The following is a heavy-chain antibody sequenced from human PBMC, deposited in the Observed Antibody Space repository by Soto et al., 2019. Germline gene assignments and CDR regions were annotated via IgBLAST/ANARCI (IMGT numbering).Heavy chain of an antibody. CDR2: IIPIFGTA. D-gene: IGHD5-18*01. V-gene: IGHV1-69*01. CDR1: GGTFSSYA. CDR3: ARDLVARVDKAPRAFRVRGRETGGMDV. Sequence: QVQLVQSGAEVKKPGSSVKVSCKASGGTFSSYAISWVRQAPGQGLEWMGGIIPIFGTANYAQKFQGRVTITADESTSTDYMELSSLRSEETAVYYCARDLVARVDKAPRAFRVRGRETGGMDVWGQGTTVTVSS. J-gene: IGHJ6*02.